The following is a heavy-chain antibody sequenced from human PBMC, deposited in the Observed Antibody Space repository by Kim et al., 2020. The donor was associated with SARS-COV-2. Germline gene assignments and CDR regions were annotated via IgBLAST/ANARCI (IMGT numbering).Heavy chain of an antibody. CDR3: GVGATTIDY. V-gene: IGHV3-49*02. CDR2: GTT. J-gene: IGHJ4*02. D-gene: IGHD1-26*01. Sequence: GTTEYAASVKGRFTISRDDSKSIAYLQMNSLKTEDTAVYYCGVGATTIDYWGQGTLVTVSS.